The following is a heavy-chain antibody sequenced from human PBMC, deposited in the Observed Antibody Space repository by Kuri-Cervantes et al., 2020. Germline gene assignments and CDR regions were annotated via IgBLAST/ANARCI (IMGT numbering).Heavy chain of an antibody. CDR1: GGSFSGYY. Sequence: GSLRLSCAVYGGSFSGYYWSWIRQPPGKGLEWIGEINHSGSTNYNPSLKSRVTISVDTSKNQFSLKLSSVTAADTAVYYCAREGLEWLGFDYWGQGTLVTVSS. CDR3: AREGLEWLGFDY. D-gene: IGHD3-3*01. CDR2: INHSGST. V-gene: IGHV4-34*01. J-gene: IGHJ4*02.